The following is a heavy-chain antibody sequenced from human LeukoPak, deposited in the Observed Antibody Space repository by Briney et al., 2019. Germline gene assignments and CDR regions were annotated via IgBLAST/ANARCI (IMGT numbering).Heavy chain of an antibody. J-gene: IGHJ5*02. Sequence: PGGSLRLSCAASGFTFSSYWMSWVRQAPGKGLEWVAYIKQDVTEKYYVDSVKGRFSIPRDNAKNSLYLQMNSLRAEDTAVYYCARPREVGASWFDPWGQGTLVTVSS. D-gene: IGHD1-26*01. CDR2: IKQDVTEK. V-gene: IGHV3-7*01. CDR1: GFTFSSYW. CDR3: ARPREVGASWFDP.